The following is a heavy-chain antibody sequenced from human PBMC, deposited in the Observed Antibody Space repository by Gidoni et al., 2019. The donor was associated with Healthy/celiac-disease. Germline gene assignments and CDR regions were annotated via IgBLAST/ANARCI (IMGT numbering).Heavy chain of an antibody. CDR2: IVVGRGNT. CDR1: GFTFTSSA. V-gene: IGHV1-58*01. CDR3: AAGPLYAFDI. J-gene: IGHJ3*02. Sequence: QMQLVQSGREVQKPGTSAKVSCKASGFTFTSSAVQWVRQARGQRLEWIGWIVVGRGNTNYAQKFQERVTITRDMSTSTAYMGLSSLRSEDTAVYYCAAGPLYAFDIWGQGTMVTVSS.